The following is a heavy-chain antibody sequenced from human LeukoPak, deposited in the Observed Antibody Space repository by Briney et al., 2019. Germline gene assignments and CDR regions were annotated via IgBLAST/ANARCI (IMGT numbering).Heavy chain of an antibody. J-gene: IGHJ6*02. CDR2: ISRSSSSYI. CDR3: SRDLGQSDSSGYYYVRVYYYYYGMDV. D-gene: IGHD3-22*01. Sequence: AGGALRLACAASGFTFSSYSMNWGRQAPGKGLEWVSSISRSSSSYIYYADSGKGLFTISRDNAKNSLYLQMNSLRAEDTAVYYCSRDLGQSDSSGYYYVRVYYYYYGMDVWGQGTTVTVSS. CDR1: GFTFSSYS. V-gene: IGHV3-21*01.